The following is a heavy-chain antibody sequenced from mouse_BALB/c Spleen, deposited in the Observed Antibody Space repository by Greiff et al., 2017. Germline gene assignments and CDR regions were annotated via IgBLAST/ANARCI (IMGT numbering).Heavy chain of an antibody. Sequence: EVKLVESGGGLVKPGGSLKLSCAASGFTFSSYAMSWVRQTPEKRLEWVATISSGGSYTYYPDSVKGRFTISRDNAKNTLYLQMSSLRSEDTAMYYCARGGTGGYWGQGTTLTVSS. J-gene: IGHJ2*01. D-gene: IGHD3-3*01. V-gene: IGHV5-9-3*01. CDR3: ARGGTGGY. CDR1: GFTFSSYA. CDR2: ISSGGSYT.